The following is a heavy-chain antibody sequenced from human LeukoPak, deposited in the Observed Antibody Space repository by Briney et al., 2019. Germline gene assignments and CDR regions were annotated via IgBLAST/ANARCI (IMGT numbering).Heavy chain of an antibody. J-gene: IGHJ4*02. CDR3: AKEGHIGSYYFDY. CDR1: GGSISSYY. CDR2: IYYSGSS. Sequence: PSETLSLTCTVSGGSISSYYWSWVRQPPGKGLEWIGSIYYSGSSYYNPSLKSRVTISVDTSKNQFSLKLSSVTAADTAVYYCAKEGHIGSYYFDYWGQGTLVTVSS. V-gene: IGHV4-59*01. D-gene: IGHD1-26*01.